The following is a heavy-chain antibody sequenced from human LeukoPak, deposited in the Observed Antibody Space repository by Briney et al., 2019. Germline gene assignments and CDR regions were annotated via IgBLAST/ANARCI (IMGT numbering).Heavy chain of an antibody. CDR3: ARDALDTAMVSSGYYYMDV. D-gene: IGHD5-18*01. Sequence: ASVKVSCKASGYTFTGYYMHWVRQAPGQGLEWMGWINPNSGGTNYAQKFQGRVTMTRDTSISTAYMELSSLRSEDTAVYYCARDALDTAMVSSGYYYMDVWGKGTTVTVSS. V-gene: IGHV1-2*02. CDR1: GYTFTGYY. J-gene: IGHJ6*03. CDR2: INPNSGGT.